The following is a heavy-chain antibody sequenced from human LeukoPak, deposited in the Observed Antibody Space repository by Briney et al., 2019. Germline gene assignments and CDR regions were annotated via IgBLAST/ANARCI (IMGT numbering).Heavy chain of an antibody. CDR1: GYTFTGYY. D-gene: IGHD4-23*01. V-gene: IGHV1-2*02. CDR3: ARGDDYGGAWYYFDC. J-gene: IGHJ4*02. Sequence: GASVKVSCKASGYTFTGYYMHWVRQAPGQGLEWMGWINPNSGGTNYAQKFQGRVTMTRDTSISTAYMELSRLRSDDTAVYYCARGDDYGGAWYYFDCWGQGTLVTVSS. CDR2: INPNSGGT.